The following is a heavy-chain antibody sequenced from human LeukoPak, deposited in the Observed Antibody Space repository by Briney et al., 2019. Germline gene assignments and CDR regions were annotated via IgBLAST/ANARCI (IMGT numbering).Heavy chain of an antibody. J-gene: IGHJ4*02. V-gene: IGHV1-69*13. CDR3: ARGGVITMVRGVNNF. D-gene: IGHD3-10*01. CDR2: IIPIFGTA. Sequence: SVKVSCKASGGTFSSYAISWVRQAPGQGLEWMGGIIPIFGTANYAQKSQGRVTITANESTSTAYRELSSVSSEETAVYYCARGGVITMVRGVNNFWGQGTLVTVSS. CDR1: GGTFSSYA.